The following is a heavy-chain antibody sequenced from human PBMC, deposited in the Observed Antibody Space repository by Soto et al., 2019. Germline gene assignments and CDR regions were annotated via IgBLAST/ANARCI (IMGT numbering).Heavy chain of an antibody. D-gene: IGHD6-6*01. CDR1: GFTFSTYA. V-gene: IGHV3-30-3*01. Sequence: PGGSLRLSCAASGFTFSTYAMHWVRQAPGKGLEWVAVISYDGSSKYYADSVKGRFTISRDNSRNTLNLQMNSLRAEDTAVYYCARGPYSNSFLDYWGQGTLVTVSS. J-gene: IGHJ4*02. CDR2: ISYDGSSK. CDR3: ARGPYSNSFLDY.